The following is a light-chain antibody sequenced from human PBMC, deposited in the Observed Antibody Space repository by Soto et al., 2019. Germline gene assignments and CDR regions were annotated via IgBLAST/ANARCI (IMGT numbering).Light chain of an antibody. CDR1: QSISSY. CDR2: AAS. V-gene: IGKV1-39*01. J-gene: IGKJ5*01. CDR3: QQANTFPLT. Sequence: DIQITHSPSARYASVVGGVKLTFRASQSISSYLNWYQQKPGKVPKLLIYAASSLQSGVPSRFSGSGSGTHFTLTISSLQPEDFATYYCQQANTFPLTCGKGTQLEIK.